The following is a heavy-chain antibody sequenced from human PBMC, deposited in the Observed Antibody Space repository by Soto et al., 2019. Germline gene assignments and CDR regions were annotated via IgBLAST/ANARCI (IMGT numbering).Heavy chain of an antibody. CDR2: IYSGGST. V-gene: IGHV3-53*01. Sequence: SLRISCAASGFTVSSNYMILVRQAQGKGLEWVSVIYSGGSTYYADSVKGRFTISRDNSKNTLYLQMNSLRAEDTAVYYCARDRVESGYPEYFQHWGQGTLVTVTS. J-gene: IGHJ1*01. CDR3: ARDRVESGYPEYFQH. D-gene: IGHD3-22*01. CDR1: GFTVSSNY.